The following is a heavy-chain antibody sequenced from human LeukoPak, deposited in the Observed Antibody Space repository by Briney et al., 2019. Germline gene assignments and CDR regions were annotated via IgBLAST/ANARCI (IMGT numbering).Heavy chain of an antibody. CDR1: GYTFTGYY. CDR2: INPNSGGR. CDR3: ARNIVGATTPDDAFDI. D-gene: IGHD1-26*01. Sequence: ASVKVSCKASGYTFTGYYMHGVREAPGQGVEWMGRINPNSGGRNYAQKFQGRVTMTRDTSSSTAYMDLSRLRSADTAVYYCARNIVGATTPDDAFDIWGQGTMVTVSS. V-gene: IGHV1-2*06. J-gene: IGHJ3*02.